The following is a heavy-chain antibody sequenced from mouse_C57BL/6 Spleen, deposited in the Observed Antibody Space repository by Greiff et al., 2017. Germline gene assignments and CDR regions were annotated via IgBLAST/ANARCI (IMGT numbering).Heavy chain of an antibody. Sequence: EVQGVESGGGLVKPGGSLKLSCAASGFTFSDYGLHWVRQAPEMGLEWVAYISSGSSTIYYADTVKGRFTISGDNAKNTLFLQMTRLRSEDTAMYYCARNHYDYYFDYWGQGTTLTVSS. CDR2: ISSGSSTI. CDR1: GFTFSDYG. CDR3: ARNHYDYYFDY. D-gene: IGHD2-4*01. J-gene: IGHJ2*01. V-gene: IGHV5-17*01.